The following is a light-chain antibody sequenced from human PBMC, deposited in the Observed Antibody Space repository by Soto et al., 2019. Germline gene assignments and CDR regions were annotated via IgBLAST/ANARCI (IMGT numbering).Light chain of an antibody. Sequence: EIVLTQSPGTLSLSPGERATLSCRASQSVSNNYLAWYQQKPVQAPRLLIYGASNRATGIPERFSGSGSGTDFTLTISSLEPEDFAVYYCQQYGTSPITFGQGTRLEI. CDR2: GAS. CDR3: QQYGTSPIT. CDR1: QSVSNNY. J-gene: IGKJ5*01. V-gene: IGKV3-20*01.